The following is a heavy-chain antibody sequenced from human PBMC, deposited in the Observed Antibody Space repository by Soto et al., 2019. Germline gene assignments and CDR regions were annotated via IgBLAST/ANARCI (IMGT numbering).Heavy chain of an antibody. CDR2: ISSSGSTI. J-gene: IGHJ6*02. D-gene: IGHD3-22*01. CDR3: ARERRRADSSGYYHYGMDV. CDR1: GFTFSSYE. Sequence: PGGSLRLSCAASGFTFSSYEMNLVRQSPGKGLEWVSYISSSGSTIYYADSVKGRFTISRDNAKNSLYLQMNSLRAEDTAVYYCARERRRADSSGYYHYGMDVWGQGTTVTVSS. V-gene: IGHV3-48*03.